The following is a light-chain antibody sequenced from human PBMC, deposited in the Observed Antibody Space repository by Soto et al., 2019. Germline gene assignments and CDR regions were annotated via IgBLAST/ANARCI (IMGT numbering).Light chain of an antibody. CDR3: QQYNRYST. Sequence: DIQMTQSPSTLSASVGDRVTITCRASQSISRWLAWYQRKPGKAPNLLIYKASSLDSGVPSRFSGNGSGTEFALTISNLQPDSIATYYSQQYNRYSTFGQGTKVEIQ. J-gene: IGKJ1*01. CDR2: KAS. V-gene: IGKV1-5*03. CDR1: QSISRW.